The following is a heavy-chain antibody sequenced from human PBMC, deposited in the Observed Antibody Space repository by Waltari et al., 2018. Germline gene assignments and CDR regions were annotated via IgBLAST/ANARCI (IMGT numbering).Heavy chain of an antibody. CDR2: ISSSSSYL. J-gene: IGHJ3*02. D-gene: IGHD6-13*01. Sequence: EVQLVESGGGLVKPGGSLRLSCAASGFTFSSYSMNWVRQAPGKGLEWVSSISSSSSYLYYADSVKGRFTISRDNAKNSLYLQMNSLRAEDTAVYYCARAAAGAFDIWGQGTMVTVSS. CDR1: GFTFSSYS. V-gene: IGHV3-21*01. CDR3: ARAAAGAFDI.